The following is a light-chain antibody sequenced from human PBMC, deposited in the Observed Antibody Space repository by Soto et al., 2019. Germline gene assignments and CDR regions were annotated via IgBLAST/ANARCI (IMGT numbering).Light chain of an antibody. CDR2: TAS. J-gene: IGKJ5*01. V-gene: IGKV1-39*01. CDR3: QQSYSTPIS. CDR1: QSISSH. Sequence: DIRMTQSPSSLSASVGDTVTITCRASQSISSHLSWYQQKPGKAPNLLMYTASNLQSGVPSRFSGSGSGTDGTLTISSLQPEDCQTYDGQQSYSTPISFGQGTRLEI.